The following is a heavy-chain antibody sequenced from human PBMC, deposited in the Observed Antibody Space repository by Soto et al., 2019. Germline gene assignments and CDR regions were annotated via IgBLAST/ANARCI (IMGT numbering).Heavy chain of an antibody. CDR1: GFTVSSNY. V-gene: IGHV3-53*01. CDR2: IYSGGST. Sequence: GGSLRLSCAASGFTVSSNYMSWVRQAPGKGLEWVSVIYSGGSTYYADSVKGRFTISRDNSKNTLYLQMNSLRAEDTAVYYCARAWYSSGRWFDPWGQGTLVTVSS. D-gene: IGHD6-19*01. J-gene: IGHJ5*02. CDR3: ARAWYSSGRWFDP.